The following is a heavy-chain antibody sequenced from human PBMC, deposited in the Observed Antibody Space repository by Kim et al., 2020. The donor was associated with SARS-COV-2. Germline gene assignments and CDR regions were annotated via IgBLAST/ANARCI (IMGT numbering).Heavy chain of an antibody. CDR3: GIRPKGPGSYYNHLDY. J-gene: IGHJ4*02. D-gene: IGHD3-10*01. Sequence: ASVKVSCKASGYTFTSYYMHWVRQAPGQGLEWMGIINPSGGSTSYAQKFQDRVTMTRDTSTSTVYMELSSLRSEDTAGYYCGIRPKGPGSYYNHLDYWGQ. CDR1: GYTFTSYY. CDR2: INPSGGST. V-gene: IGHV1-46*01.